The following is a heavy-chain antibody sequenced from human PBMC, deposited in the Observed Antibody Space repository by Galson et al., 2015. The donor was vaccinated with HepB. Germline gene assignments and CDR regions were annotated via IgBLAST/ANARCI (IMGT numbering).Heavy chain of an antibody. CDR3: ARALAVAGPAFDY. D-gene: IGHD6-19*01. CDR1: GFTFSSYA. CDR2: ISYDGSNK. Sequence: SLRLSCAASGFTFSSYAMHWVRQAPGKGLEWVAVISYDGSNKYYADSVKGRFTISRDNSKNTLYLQMNSLRAEDTAVYYCARALAVAGPAFDYWGQGTLVTVSS. J-gene: IGHJ4*02. V-gene: IGHV3-30*04.